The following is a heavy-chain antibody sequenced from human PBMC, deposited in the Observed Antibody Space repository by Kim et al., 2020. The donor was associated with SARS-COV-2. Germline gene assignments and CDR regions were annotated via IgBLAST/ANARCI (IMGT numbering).Heavy chain of an antibody. Sequence: GGSLRLSCAASGFTFSSYSMNWVRQAPGKGLEWVSYISSSSSTIYYADSVKGRFTISRDNAKNSLYLQMNSLRDEDTAVYYCARGYYDSSGYPPPLGYWGQGTLVTVSS. CDR2: ISSSSSTI. CDR3: ARGYYDSSGYPPPLGY. CDR1: GFTFSSYS. D-gene: IGHD3-22*01. V-gene: IGHV3-48*02. J-gene: IGHJ4*02.